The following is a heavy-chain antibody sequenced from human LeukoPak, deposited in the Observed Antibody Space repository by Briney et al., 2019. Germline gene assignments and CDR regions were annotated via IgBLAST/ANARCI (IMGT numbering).Heavy chain of an antibody. CDR3: ASRTSGSYSDY. V-gene: IGHV1-2*06. Sequence: ASVKVSCKASGYTFTGYYMHWVRQAPRQGLEWMGRINLNSGGTNYAQKFQGRVTMTRDTSISTAYMELSRLRSDDTAVYYCASRTSGSYSDYWGQGTLVTVSS. CDR1: GYTFTGYY. CDR2: INLNSGGT. J-gene: IGHJ4*02. D-gene: IGHD1-26*01.